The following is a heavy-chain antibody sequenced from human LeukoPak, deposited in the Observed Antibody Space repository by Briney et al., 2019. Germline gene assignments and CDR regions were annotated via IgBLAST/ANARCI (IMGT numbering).Heavy chain of an antibody. Sequence: SETLSLTCAVYGWSFSGYYWSWIRQPPGKGLEWIGEINHSGSTNYNPSLKSRVTISVDTSKNQFSLKLSSVTAADTAVYYCARVPYYDILTGYWGDYYYYYGMDVWGQGTTVTVSS. D-gene: IGHD3-9*01. J-gene: IGHJ6*02. CDR1: GWSFSGYY. CDR2: INHSGST. V-gene: IGHV4-34*01. CDR3: ARVPYYDILTGYWGDYYYYYGMDV.